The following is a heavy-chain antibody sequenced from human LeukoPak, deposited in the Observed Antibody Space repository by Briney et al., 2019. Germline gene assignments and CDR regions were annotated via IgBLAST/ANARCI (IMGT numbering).Heavy chain of an antibody. Sequence: ASVKVSCKASGYTFTSYYMHWVRQAPGQGLEWMGIINPSGGSTSYAQKFQGRVTMTRDTSTSTVYMELSSLRSEDTAVYYCAREAGRNYCGGDCYPDCWGQGTLVTVSS. CDR1: GYTFTSYY. CDR3: AREAGRNYCGGDCYPDC. CDR2: INPSGGST. V-gene: IGHV1-46*01. D-gene: IGHD2-21*02. J-gene: IGHJ1*01.